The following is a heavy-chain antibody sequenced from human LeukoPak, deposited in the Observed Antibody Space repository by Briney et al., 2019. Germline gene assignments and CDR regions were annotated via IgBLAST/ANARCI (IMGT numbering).Heavy chain of an antibody. CDR1: GFTFSDNW. CDR2: IKQDGSAK. Sequence: GESLRLSCAASGFTFSDNWMTWVRQAPGKGLEWVANIKQDGSAKFYVDSVKGRFTISRDNAKNSLYLQMNSLRAEDTAVYYCARAINVDVWGQGTTVTVSS. CDR3: ARAINVDV. J-gene: IGHJ6*02. V-gene: IGHV3-7*01. D-gene: IGHD2-21*01.